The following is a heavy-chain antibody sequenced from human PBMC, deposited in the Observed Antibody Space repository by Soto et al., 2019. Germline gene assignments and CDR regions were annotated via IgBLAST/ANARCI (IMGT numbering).Heavy chain of an antibody. V-gene: IGHV1-18*01. CDR1: GYTFRDYG. Sequence: QVQLVQSGGEVKKPGASVKVSCKASGYTFRDYGINWVRQAPGQGLEWMGWISTYNGNKNYAQRFHGRVTVTTDTTTTTAYMELRSLRSDDTAIYYCARRYDDPSAAAGFDPWGQGTLVTVSS. J-gene: IGHJ5*02. D-gene: IGHD2-15*01. CDR3: ARRYDDPSAAAGFDP. CDR2: ISTYNGNK.